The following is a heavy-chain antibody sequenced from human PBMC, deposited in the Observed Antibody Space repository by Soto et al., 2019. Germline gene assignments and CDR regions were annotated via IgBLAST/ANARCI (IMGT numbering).Heavy chain of an antibody. CDR1: EFTVSNNY. D-gene: IGHD1-7*01. V-gene: IGHV3-53*02. Sequence: EVQLVETGGGLFQPGGSLRLSCVVSEFTVSNNYMSWVRQAPGKGLEWVSLIYSGGSTYYADSVKGRFTISRDNSKNTLYLQMNSLRGEDTAIDYGQGTSAKDYWGQGTMVTVSS. CDR2: IYSGGST. J-gene: IGHJ4*02. CDR3: QGTSAKDY.